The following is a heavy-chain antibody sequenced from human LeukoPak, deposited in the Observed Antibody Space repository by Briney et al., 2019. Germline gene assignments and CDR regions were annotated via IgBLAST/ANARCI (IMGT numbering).Heavy chain of an antibody. D-gene: IGHD1-26*01. CDR3: TKGGSYAPLDY. CDR1: GFTFSSYA. J-gene: IGHJ4*02. V-gene: IGHV3-23*01. Sequence: GGSLRLSCAASGFTFSSYAMTWVRQAPGKGLEWVSAISSSGGDTIYADSVKGRLTISRDNSKNTLPLQMNSLRADDTAVYYCTKGGSYAPLDYWGQGALVTVSS. CDR2: ISSSGGDT.